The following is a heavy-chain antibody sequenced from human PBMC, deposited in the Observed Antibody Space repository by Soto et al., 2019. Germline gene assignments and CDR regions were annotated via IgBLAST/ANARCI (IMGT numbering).Heavy chain of an antibody. V-gene: IGHV1-3*01. CDR3: ARNLGDFWSGYSGYYYMDV. Sequence: ASVKVSCKASGYTFTTYALHWVRQAPGQRLEWMGWINAGNGNTKYSQSFQGRVTITRDTSASTAHMELSSLTSEDTAVYYCARNLGDFWSGYSGYYYMDVWGQGTTVTSP. D-gene: IGHD3-3*01. CDR1: GYTFTTYA. CDR2: INAGNGNT. J-gene: IGHJ6*02.